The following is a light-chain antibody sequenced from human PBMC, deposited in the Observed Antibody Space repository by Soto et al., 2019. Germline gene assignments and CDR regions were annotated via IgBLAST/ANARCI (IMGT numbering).Light chain of an antibody. CDR2: DAS. Sequence: DIQMTQSPSSLSASVGDRVTITCQASQDISNYLNWYQQKPGKAPKLLIYDASNLETGVPSRFSGSGSGTDFTLTISRLKPEDIATYYCQQYDNLPYTFGQGTKLEIK. CDR1: QDISNY. V-gene: IGKV1-33*01. CDR3: QQYDNLPYT. J-gene: IGKJ2*01.